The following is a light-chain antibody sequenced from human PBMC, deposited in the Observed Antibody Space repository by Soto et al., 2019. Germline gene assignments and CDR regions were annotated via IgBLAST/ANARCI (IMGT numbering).Light chain of an antibody. V-gene: IGKV1-33*01. CDR3: QQYRYQYT. CDR2: DAA. CDR1: QDISNF. J-gene: IGKJ2*01. Sequence: DIQMTQSPSSLSASVGDRVTIACQASQDISNFLNWYHQKPGKAPELVIYDAANLETGVPSRFSGSGSGTDFSLTISSLQSEDIGTYYCQQYRYQYTFGQGTKLEIK.